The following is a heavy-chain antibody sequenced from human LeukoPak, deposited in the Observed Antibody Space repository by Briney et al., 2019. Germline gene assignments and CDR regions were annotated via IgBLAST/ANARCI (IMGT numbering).Heavy chain of an antibody. CDR1: GGSISSSSYY. V-gene: IGHV4-39*01. J-gene: IGHJ4*02. D-gene: IGHD3-3*01. Sequence: ETLSLTCTVSGGSISSSSYYWGWIRQPPGKGLEWIGSIYYSGSTYYNPSLKSRVTISVDTSKNQFSLKLSSVTAADTAVYYCASTLHVYDLWSGTDYWGQGTLVTVSS. CDR3: ASTLHVYDLWSGTDY. CDR2: IYYSGST.